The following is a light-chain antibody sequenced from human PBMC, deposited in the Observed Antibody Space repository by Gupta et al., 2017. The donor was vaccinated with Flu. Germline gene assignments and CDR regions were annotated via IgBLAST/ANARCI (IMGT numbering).Light chain of an antibody. Sequence: PGTLSMSPGERATLSCRASQSVNRNYLAWYQQKPGLAPRLLIYDASNRATGIPDRVSGSGSGTDFTLTISRLETEDSAVYYCQQYDRSPTFGQGTRLEIK. CDR1: QSVNRNY. CDR3: QQYDRSPT. J-gene: IGKJ5*01. CDR2: DAS. V-gene: IGKV3D-20*01.